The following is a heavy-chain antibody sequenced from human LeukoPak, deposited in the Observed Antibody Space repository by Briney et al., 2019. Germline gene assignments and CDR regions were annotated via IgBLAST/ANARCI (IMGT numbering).Heavy chain of an antibody. CDR1: GFTFSDYY. V-gene: IGHV3-11*01. D-gene: IGHD3-10*01. CDR2: VSGSGTSI. CDR3: ARDRGVAVSDF. J-gene: IGHJ4*02. Sequence: GGSLRLSCAASGFTFSDYYMSWIRQAPGKGLEWVSYVSGSGTSIHYADSVKGGFSISRDYAKNSLLLQMNSLRAEDSAVYDCARDRGVAVSDFWGQGTLVTVSS.